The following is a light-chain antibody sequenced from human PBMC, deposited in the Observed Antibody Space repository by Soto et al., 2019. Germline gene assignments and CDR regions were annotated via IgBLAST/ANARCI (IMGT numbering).Light chain of an antibody. V-gene: IGLV2-14*01. CDR2: DVS. CDR1: SSDVGGYNY. CDR3: SSYTSSSTLYV. Sequence: QSVRTQPASVSGSPGQAITISCTGTSSDVGGYNYVSWYQQHPGKAPKLMIYDVSNWPSGVSNRFSGSKSGNTASLTISGLQAEDEADYYCSSYTSSSTLYVFGTGTKVTVL. J-gene: IGLJ1*01.